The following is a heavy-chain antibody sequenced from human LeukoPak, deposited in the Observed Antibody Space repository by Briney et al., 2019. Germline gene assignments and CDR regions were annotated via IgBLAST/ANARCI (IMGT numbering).Heavy chain of an antibody. D-gene: IGHD2-2*02. V-gene: IGHV3-33*06. CDR2: IWYDGSNK. CDR1: GFTFSSYG. J-gene: IGHJ4*02. CDR3: AKDHCSSTSCYTCDY. Sequence: GGSLRLSCAASGFTFSSYGMHWVRQAPGKGLEWVAVIWYDGSNKYYADSVKGRFTISRDNSKNTLYLQMNSLRAEDTAVYYCAKDHCSSTSCYTCDYWGQGTLVTVSS.